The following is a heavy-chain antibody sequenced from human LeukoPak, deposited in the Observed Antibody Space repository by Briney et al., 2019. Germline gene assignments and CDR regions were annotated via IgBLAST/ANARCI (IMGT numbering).Heavy chain of an antibody. CDR1: GGSISSYD. D-gene: IGHD4-11*01. J-gene: IGHJ4*02. V-gene: IGHV4-4*07. CDR2: TYTSGST. CDR3: ASVTTHGVSHYEYKY. Sequence: SETLSLTCTVSGGSISSYDWSWIRQPAGKGLEWIGRTYTSGSTNYNPSLKSRVTMSVDMSKNQFSLKLSSMIAADTAVYYCASVTTHGVSHYEYKYWGQGTLVTVSS.